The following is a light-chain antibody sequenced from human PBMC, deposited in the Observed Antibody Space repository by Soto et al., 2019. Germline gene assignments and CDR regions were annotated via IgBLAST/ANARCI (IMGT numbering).Light chain of an antibody. CDR2: LAS. CDR3: QDPNSFPLT. V-gene: IGKV1-9*01. J-gene: IGKJ4*01. CDR1: QVISKY. Sequence: IQLTKSPSSRSASVGDRVTMTCRASQVISKYLAWYQQKPGTAPKLLIYLASTLQGGVPSRFSGSGSGTDFSLTISSLQPEEIATYYCQDPNSFPLTYAGGTKV.